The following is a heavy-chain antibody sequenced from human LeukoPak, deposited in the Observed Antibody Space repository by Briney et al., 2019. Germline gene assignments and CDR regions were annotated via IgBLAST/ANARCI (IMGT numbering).Heavy chain of an antibody. Sequence: GGSLRLSCAASGFTFSSYAMHWVRQAPGKGLEWVAVISYDGSNKYYADSVKGRFTISRDNSKNTLFLQMNSLRAEDTAVYYCAREFWSGYYTRGFDYWGQGTLVTVSS. J-gene: IGHJ4*02. CDR1: GFTFSSYA. CDR3: AREFWSGYYTRGFDY. CDR2: ISYDGSNK. D-gene: IGHD3-3*01. V-gene: IGHV3-30-3*01.